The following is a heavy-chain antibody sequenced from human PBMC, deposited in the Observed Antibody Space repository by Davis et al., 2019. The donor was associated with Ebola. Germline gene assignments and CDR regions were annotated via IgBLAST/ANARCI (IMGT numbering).Heavy chain of an antibody. D-gene: IGHD3-10*01. V-gene: IGHV3-23*01. J-gene: IGHJ4*02. CDR1: GFTLSSYA. Sequence: GESLKISCAASGFTLSSYAMNWVRQAPGKGLEWVSTIGASGGSANYADSVKGRFTISRDTSKNTLYLQMNSLRAEDTAVYYCAKTGLRGVIITNFDYRGQGTLVTVSS. CDR3: AKTGLRGVIITNFDY. CDR2: IGASGGSA.